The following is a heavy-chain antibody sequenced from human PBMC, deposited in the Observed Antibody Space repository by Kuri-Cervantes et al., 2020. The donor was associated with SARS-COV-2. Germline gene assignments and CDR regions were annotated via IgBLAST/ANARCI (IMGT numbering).Heavy chain of an antibody. V-gene: IGHV3-21*01. CDR3: ARPAETGTRFDY. CDR1: GFTFSSYS. CDR2: ISSSSSYI. Sequence: GESLKISCAASGFTFSSYSMNWVRQAPGKGLEWVSSISSSSSYIYYADSVKGRFTISRDNAKNSLYLQMNGLRAEDTAVYYCARPAETGTRFDYWGQGTLVTVSS. D-gene: IGHD1-1*01. J-gene: IGHJ4*02.